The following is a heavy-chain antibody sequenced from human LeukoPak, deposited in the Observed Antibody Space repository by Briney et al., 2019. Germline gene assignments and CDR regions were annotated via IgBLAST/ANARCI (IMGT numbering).Heavy chain of an antibody. CDR1: GYTLTELS. Sequence: ASVKVSCKVSGYTLTELSMHWVRQAPGQGLEWMGIINPSGGSTSYAQKFQGRVTMTRDTSTSTVYMELSSLRSEDTAVYYCARGGNYYDSSGYYREGPYFDYWGQGTLVTVSS. D-gene: IGHD3-22*01. CDR3: ARGGNYYDSSGYYREGPYFDY. CDR2: INPSGGST. J-gene: IGHJ4*02. V-gene: IGHV1-46*01.